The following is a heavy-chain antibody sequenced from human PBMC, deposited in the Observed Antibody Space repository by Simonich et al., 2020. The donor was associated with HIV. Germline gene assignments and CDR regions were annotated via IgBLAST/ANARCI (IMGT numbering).Heavy chain of an antibody. V-gene: IGHV1-24*01. CDR3: ATWEVKDYVLTGYTYWYFDL. J-gene: IGHJ2*01. Sequence: QVQLVQSGAEVKKPGASVKVSCKVYGHTLTELSMHWVRLAPGKGLEWMGGVDPEDVTTIYEQKIQGRVSMTEDTSTESAYMELSSLRSDDTAVYYCATWEVKDYVLTGYTYWYFDLWGRGTLVTVSS. D-gene: IGHD3-9*01. CDR1: GHTLTELS. CDR2: VDPEDVTT.